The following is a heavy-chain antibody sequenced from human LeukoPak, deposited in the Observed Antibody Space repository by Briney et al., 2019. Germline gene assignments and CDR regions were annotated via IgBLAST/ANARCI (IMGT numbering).Heavy chain of an antibody. CDR1: GFSVSSNY. V-gene: IGHV3-66*02. CDR3: ARDVPLDS. CDR2: IYSGGSV. J-gene: IGHJ5*01. Sequence: PGGSLRLSCAASGFSVSSNYMTWVRQAPGKGLEWVSIIYSGGSVYYADYAKGRSTISRDTSENTVYLQMNSLRTEDTAVYYCARDVPLDSWGQGTLVTVSS.